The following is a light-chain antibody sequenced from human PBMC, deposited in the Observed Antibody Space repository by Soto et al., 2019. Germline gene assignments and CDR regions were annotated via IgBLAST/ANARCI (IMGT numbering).Light chain of an antibody. V-gene: IGKV3-20*01. CDR3: QEYGRSPPVT. J-gene: IGKJ1*01. Sequence: EIVLTQSPGTLSLSPGERATLSCRASQSVSSSYLAWYQQKPGQAPRLLIYGASSRATGIPDRFSGSGSGTDLTLTISRMEPEGFAVYYCQEYGRSPPVTFGQGTKVEIK. CDR2: GAS. CDR1: QSVSSSY.